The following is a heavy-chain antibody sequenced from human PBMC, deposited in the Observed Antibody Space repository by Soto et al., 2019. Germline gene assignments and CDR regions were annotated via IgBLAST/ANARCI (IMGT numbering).Heavy chain of an antibody. CDR3: AGEIISSGYYPVVDY. V-gene: IGHV3-30-3*01. J-gene: IGHJ4*02. CDR2: ISYDGSNK. Sequence: LRLSCAASGFTFSSYAMHWVRQAPGKGLEWVAVISYDGSNKYYADSVKGRFTISRDNSKNTLYLQMNSLRAEDTAVYYCAGEIISSGYYPVVDYWGQGTLVTVSS. CDR1: GFTFSSYA. D-gene: IGHD3-22*01.